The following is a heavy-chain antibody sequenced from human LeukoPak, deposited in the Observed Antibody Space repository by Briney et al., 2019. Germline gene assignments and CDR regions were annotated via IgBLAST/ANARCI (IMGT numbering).Heavy chain of an antibody. CDR1: GYTFTSYD. CDR2: MNPNSGNT. CDR3: ARGLYCSGGSCYGWFDP. Sequence: GASVKVSCKASGYTFTSYDINWVRLATGQGLEWMGWMNPNSGNTGYAQKFQGRVTMTRNTSISTAYMELSSLRSEDTAVYYCARGLYCSGGSCYGWFDPWGQGTLVTVSS. V-gene: IGHV1-8*01. J-gene: IGHJ5*02. D-gene: IGHD2-15*01.